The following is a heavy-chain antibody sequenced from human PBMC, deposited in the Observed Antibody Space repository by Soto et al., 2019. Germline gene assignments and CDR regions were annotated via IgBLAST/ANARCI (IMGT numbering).Heavy chain of an antibody. D-gene: IGHD5-12*01. CDR3: ARDFSGYGGGFDY. CDR2: ISSTSSYT. Sequence: QVQLVESGGGLVKPGESLRLSCAASGFTFSDYYMTWLRQAPGKGLEWLSYISSTSSYTNYADSVKGRFTISRDNAKKSLYLQMNSLRAEDTAVYYCARDFSGYGGGFDYWGQGTLVTVSS. J-gene: IGHJ4*02. V-gene: IGHV3-11*06. CDR1: GFTFSDYY.